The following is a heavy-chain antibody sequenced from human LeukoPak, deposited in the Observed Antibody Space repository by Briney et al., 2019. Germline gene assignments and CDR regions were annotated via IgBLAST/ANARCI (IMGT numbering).Heavy chain of an antibody. D-gene: IGHD6-19*01. J-gene: IGHJ4*02. CDR3: ARDRGSGWYVDY. CDR2: INPNSGGT. CDR1: GYTFTGYY. Sequence: ASVKVSCKASGYTFTGYYVHWVRQAPGQGLEWMGRINPNSGGTNYAQKFQVRVTMTRDTSISTAYMELSRLRSDDPAVYYCARDRGSGWYVDYWGQGTLVTVSS. V-gene: IGHV1-2*06.